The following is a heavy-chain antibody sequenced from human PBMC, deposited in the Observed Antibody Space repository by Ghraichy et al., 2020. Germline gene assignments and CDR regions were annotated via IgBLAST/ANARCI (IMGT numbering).Heavy chain of an antibody. Sequence: SETLSLTCAVYGGSFSGYYWSWIRQPPGKGLEWIGEINHSGSTNYNPSLKSRVTISVDTSKNQFSLKLSSVTAADTAVYYCARHGYKNFQHWGQGTLVTVSS. CDR1: GGSFSGYY. D-gene: IGHD5-18*01. CDR2: INHSGST. V-gene: IGHV4-34*01. J-gene: IGHJ1*01. CDR3: ARHGYKNFQH.